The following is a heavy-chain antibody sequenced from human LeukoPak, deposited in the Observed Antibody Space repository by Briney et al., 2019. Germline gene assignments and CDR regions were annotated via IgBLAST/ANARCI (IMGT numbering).Heavy chain of an antibody. D-gene: IGHD2-2*01. CDR2: IYPGDSDT. Sequence: GESLKISCKGSGYSFTSYWIGWVRQMPGKGLEWVGIIYPGDSDTRYSPSFQGQVTISADKSISTAYLHWSSLKASDTAMYYCARQVRCSSTSCLDYWGQGTLVTVSS. J-gene: IGHJ4*02. CDR1: GYSFTSYW. V-gene: IGHV5-51*01. CDR3: ARQVRCSSTSCLDY.